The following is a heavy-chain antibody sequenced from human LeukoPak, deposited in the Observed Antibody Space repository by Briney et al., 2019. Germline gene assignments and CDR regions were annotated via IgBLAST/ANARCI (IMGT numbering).Heavy chain of an antibody. J-gene: IGHJ2*01. V-gene: IGHV5-51*01. CDR1: GYRFTNYW. CDR3: ARTPGSSDYRGYQYWYFDL. CDR2: IYPGHSDT. Sequence: EESLKISCKGSGYRFTNYWVAWVRQMPGKGLEWMGLIYPGHSDTRYSPSFQGQVTISADESITTAYLQWSSLKASDTAIYFCARTPGSSDYRGYQYWYFDLWGRGTLVTVSS. D-gene: IGHD5-12*01.